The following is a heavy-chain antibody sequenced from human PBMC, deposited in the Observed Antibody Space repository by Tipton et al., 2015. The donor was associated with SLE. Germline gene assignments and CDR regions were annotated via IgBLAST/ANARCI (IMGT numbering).Heavy chain of an antibody. J-gene: IGHJ4*02. CDR1: GGSISSYY. Sequence: TLSLTCTVSGGSISSYYWSWIRQPPGKGLEWIGYIYYSGSTNYNPSLKSRVTISVDTSKNQFSLKLSSVTAADTAVYYCASSVISSSWSVGVYWGQGTLVTVSS. CDR2: IYYSGST. V-gene: IGHV4-59*01. CDR3: ASSVISSSWSVGVY. D-gene: IGHD6-13*01.